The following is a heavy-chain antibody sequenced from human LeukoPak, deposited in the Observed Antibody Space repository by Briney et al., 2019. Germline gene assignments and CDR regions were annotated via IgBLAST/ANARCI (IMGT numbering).Heavy chain of an antibody. CDR1: GFTFSSYA. D-gene: IGHD5-18*01. Sequence: AGGSLRLSCAASGFTFSSYAMSWVRQAPGEGLEWVSAISGSGGSTYYADSVKGRFTISRDNSKNTLYLQMNSLRAEDTAVYYCAKDIEPDTAMVYYFDYWGQGTLVTVSS. CDR3: AKDIEPDTAMVYYFDY. V-gene: IGHV3-23*01. J-gene: IGHJ4*02. CDR2: ISGSGGST.